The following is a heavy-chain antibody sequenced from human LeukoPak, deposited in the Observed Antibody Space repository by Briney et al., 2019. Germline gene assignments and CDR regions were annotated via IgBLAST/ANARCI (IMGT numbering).Heavy chain of an antibody. J-gene: IGHJ4*02. CDR1: VDSVSSNSAA. V-gene: IGHV6-1*01. CDR3: ARGLGYGPPSQTFDY. Sequence: SQTLSLTCAISVDSVSSNSAAWNWIRQSPSIGLQWLGRRYYRSKWYNDYAVSVKSRITINPDTSKNQFSLQLNSVTPEDTAVYYCARGLGYGPPSQTFDYWGQGTLVTVSS. D-gene: IGHD5-18*01. CDR2: RYYRSKWYN.